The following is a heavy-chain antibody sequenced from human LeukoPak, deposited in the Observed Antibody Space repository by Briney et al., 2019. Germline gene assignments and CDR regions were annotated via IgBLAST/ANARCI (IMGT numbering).Heavy chain of an antibody. V-gene: IGHV1-69*06. Sequence: RASVKVSCKASGGTFSSYAISWVRQAPGQGLEWMGGIIPIFGTANYAQKFQGRVTITADKSTSTAYMELSSLRSEDTAVYYCARDPSVAGTTPFDYWGQGTLVTVSS. CDR1: GGTFSSYA. CDR2: IIPIFGTA. CDR3: ARDPSVAGTTPFDY. J-gene: IGHJ4*02. D-gene: IGHD6-19*01.